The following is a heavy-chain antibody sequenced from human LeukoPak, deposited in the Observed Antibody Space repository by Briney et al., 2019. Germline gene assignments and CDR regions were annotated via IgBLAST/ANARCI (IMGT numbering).Heavy chain of an antibody. CDR2: IFHGGGT. Sequence: SETLSLTCTVSNYSISSGYYWGWIRQPPGKGLEWIGSIFHGGGTYYNPSLKNRVTISVDTSKNQFSLRLTSLTAADTAVYYCARTLVILNWFDPWGQGTLVTVSS. D-gene: IGHD3-9*01. CDR3: ARTLVILNWFDP. CDR1: NYSISSGYY. J-gene: IGHJ5*02. V-gene: IGHV4-38-2*02.